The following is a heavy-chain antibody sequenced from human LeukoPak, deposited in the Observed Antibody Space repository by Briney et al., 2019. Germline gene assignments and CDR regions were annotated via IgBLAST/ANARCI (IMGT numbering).Heavy chain of an antibody. D-gene: IGHD6-13*01. J-gene: IGHJ5*02. V-gene: IGHV4-34*01. CDR2: INHSGST. CDR1: GGSFSGYY. CDR3: ARPGIAAAYDP. Sequence: SETLSLTRAVYGGSFSGYYWSWIRQPPGKGLEWIGEINHSGSTNYNPSLKSRVTISVDTSKNQFSLKLSSVTAADTAVYYCARPGIAAAYDPWGQGTLVTVSS.